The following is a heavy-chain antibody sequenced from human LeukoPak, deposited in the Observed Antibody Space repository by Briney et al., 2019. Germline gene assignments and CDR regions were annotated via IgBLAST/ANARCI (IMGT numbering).Heavy chain of an antibody. CDR3: ARQRYSYGSADH. D-gene: IGHD5-18*01. CDR2: IYPGDSET. Sequence: IISTSTRVTFSTFSISCASQMPAKALEWMGIIYPGDSETRYSPSFQGPVTISADKSITTAYLQWSSLTASDTAMYFCARQRYSYGSADHSGQGTLVTVSS. J-gene: IGHJ4*02. CDR1: RVTFSTFS. V-gene: IGHV5-51*01.